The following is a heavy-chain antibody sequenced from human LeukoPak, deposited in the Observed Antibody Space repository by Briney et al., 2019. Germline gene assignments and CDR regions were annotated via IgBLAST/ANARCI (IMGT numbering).Heavy chain of an antibody. CDR1: GGSISSYY. CDR3: AREEIVVVAAARLNPTGNWFDP. V-gene: IGHV4-4*07. CDR2: IYTSGRT. Sequence: SETLSLTCTVSGGSISSYYWSWIRQPARQGREWIGRIYTSGRTNHNPSLKSRVTMSVETSKNQFSLKLSSVTAADTAVHYCAREEIVVVAAARLNPTGNWFDPWGPGTLVTVSS. D-gene: IGHD2-2*01. J-gene: IGHJ5*02.